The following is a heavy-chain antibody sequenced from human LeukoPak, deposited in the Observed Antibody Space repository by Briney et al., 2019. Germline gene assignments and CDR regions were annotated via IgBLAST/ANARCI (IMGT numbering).Heavy chain of an antibody. CDR3: ASSPSRGYDFWSGSPSVDY. CDR2: INHSGST. V-gene: IGHV4-34*01. CDR1: GGSFNGYY. D-gene: IGHD3-3*01. J-gene: IGHJ4*02. Sequence: PSETLSLTCAVYGGSFNGYYWSWIRQPPGKGLEWIGEINHSGSTSYNPSLKSRVTMSVDASKNQFSLKLSSVTAADTAVYYCASSPSRGYDFWSGSPSVDYWGQGTLITVSS.